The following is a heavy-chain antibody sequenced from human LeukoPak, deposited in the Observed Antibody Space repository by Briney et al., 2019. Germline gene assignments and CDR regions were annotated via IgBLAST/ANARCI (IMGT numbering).Heavy chain of an antibody. CDR2: ISSSSSYI. J-gene: IGHJ6*02. Sequence: GGSLRLSCAASGFTFSNYAMNWVRQAPGKGLEWVSSISSSSSYIYYADSVKGRFTISRDNAKNSLYLQMNSLRAEDTAVYYCARSQLERRYYGMDVWGQGTTVTVSS. CDR3: ARSQLERRYYGMDV. D-gene: IGHD1-1*01. CDR1: GFTFSNYA. V-gene: IGHV3-21*01.